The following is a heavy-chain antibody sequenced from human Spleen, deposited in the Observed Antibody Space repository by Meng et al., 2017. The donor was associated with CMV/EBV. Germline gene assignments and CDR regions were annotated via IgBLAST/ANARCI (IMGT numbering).Heavy chain of an antibody. CDR1: GGTFSSYA. V-gene: IGHV1-69*12. Sequence: QVQRVQSGAEVKKPGSSVKGSCKASGGTFSSYAISWVRQAPGQGLEWMGGIIPIFGTANYAQKFQGRVTITADESTSTAYMELSSLRSEDTAVYYCASRGGYCSSTSCPIWYFDLWGRGTQVTVSS. CDR3: ASRGGYCSSTSCPIWYFDL. CDR2: IIPIFGTA. J-gene: IGHJ2*01. D-gene: IGHD2-2*01.